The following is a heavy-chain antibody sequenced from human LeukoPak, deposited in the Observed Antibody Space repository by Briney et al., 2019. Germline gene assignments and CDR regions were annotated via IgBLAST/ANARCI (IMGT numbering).Heavy chain of an antibody. Sequence: ASVKVSCKASGYTFTSYGISWVRQAPGQGLEWMGWISAYYGNTNYAQKLQGRVTMTTDTSTSTAYMELRSLRSDDTAVYYCAREDYDFWSNYYYYYMDVWGKGTTVTVSS. CDR3: AREDYDFWSNYYYYYMDV. CDR1: GYTFTSYG. V-gene: IGHV1-18*01. J-gene: IGHJ6*03. CDR2: ISAYYGNT. D-gene: IGHD3-3*01.